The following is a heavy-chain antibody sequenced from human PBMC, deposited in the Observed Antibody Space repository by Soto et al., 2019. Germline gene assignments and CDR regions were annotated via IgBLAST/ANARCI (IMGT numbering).Heavy chain of an antibody. CDR2: IWYDGSNK. CDR1: GFTVNKEW. J-gene: IGHJ4*02. D-gene: IGHD5-12*01. Sequence: PGGSLRLSCAMSGFTVNKEWMHWVRQAPGKGLEWVAVIWYDGSNKYYADSVKGRFTISRDNSKNTLCLQMNSLRAEDTAVYYCAREWLGIDYWGQGTLVTVSS. V-gene: IGHV3-33*01. CDR3: AREWLGIDY.